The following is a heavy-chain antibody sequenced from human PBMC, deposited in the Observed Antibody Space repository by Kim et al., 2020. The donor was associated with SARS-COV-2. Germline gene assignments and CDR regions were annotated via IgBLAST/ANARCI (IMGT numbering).Heavy chain of an antibody. D-gene: IGHD2-2*01. Sequence: GGSLRLSCAASGFTFSSYAMSWVRQAPGKGLEWVSAISGSGGRTYYADSVKGRFTISRDNSKNTLYLQMNSLRAEDTAVYYCAKDSRSSTSPGDAFDIWGQGTMVTVSS. J-gene: IGHJ3*02. CDR1: GFTFSSYA. V-gene: IGHV3-23*01. CDR2: ISGSGGRT. CDR3: AKDSRSSTSPGDAFDI.